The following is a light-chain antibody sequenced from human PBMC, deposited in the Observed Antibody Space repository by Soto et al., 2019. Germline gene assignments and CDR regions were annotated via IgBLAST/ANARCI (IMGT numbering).Light chain of an antibody. Sequence: SPATLSVYTGERATLSCRATQSVRSNVAWYQQIPGQTRRLLIYRASTRATGIPVRFSGSGSGTEFTLAISSLQSEDFAVYYCHLYDDGPYTFCQGTKVDI. CDR1: QSVRSN. CDR2: RAS. V-gene: IGKV3-15*01. J-gene: IGKJ2*01. CDR3: HLYDDGPYT.